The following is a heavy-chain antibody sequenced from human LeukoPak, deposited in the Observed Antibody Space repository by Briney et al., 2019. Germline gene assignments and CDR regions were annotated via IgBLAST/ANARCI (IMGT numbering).Heavy chain of an antibody. V-gene: IGHV3-53*04. Sequence: GGSLRLSCAASGFTVSSNYVSWVRQAPGKGLEWVSVIYSGGSTYYADSVKGRFTISRHNSKNTLYLQMNSLRAEDTAVYYCARSDYYDSSGYYYGPHAFDIWGQGTMVTVSS. CDR2: IYSGGST. J-gene: IGHJ3*02. CDR3: ARSDYYDSSGYYYGPHAFDI. D-gene: IGHD3-22*01. CDR1: GFTVSSNY.